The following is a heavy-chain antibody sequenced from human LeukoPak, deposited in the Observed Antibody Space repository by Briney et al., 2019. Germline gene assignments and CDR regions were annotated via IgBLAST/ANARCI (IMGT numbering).Heavy chain of an antibody. D-gene: IGHD3-10*01. CDR2: IYYSGST. CDR3: ARNPFYYISGNYLLYYFDY. Sequence: SETLSLTCTVSGGSIGSYYWSWIRQPPGKGLEWIGYIYYSGSTYYYPSLKSRVTISVDSSKNQFSLKLTSVTAADTAVYYCARNPFYYISGNYLLYYFDYWGQGTLVTVSS. V-gene: IGHV4-59*08. J-gene: IGHJ4*02. CDR1: GGSIGSYY.